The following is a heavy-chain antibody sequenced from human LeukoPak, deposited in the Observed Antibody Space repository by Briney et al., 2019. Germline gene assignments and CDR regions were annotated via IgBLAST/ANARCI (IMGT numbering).Heavy chain of an antibody. CDR2: ISHDGTNK. CDR1: GFTFSTYA. V-gene: IGHV3-30*04. CDR3: AKADSSGYYLVAGY. D-gene: IGHD3-22*01. J-gene: IGHJ4*02. Sequence: GGSLRLSCAASGFTFSTYAMPWVRQGPGKGLEWVAVISHDGTNKYYADSVKGRFTISRDNSKNTLYLQMNSLRAEDTAVYYCAKADSSGYYLVAGYWGQGTLVTVSS.